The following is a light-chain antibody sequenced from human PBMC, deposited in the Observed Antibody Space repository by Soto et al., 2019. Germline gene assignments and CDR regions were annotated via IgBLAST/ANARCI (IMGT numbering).Light chain of an antibody. CDR2: KAS. Sequence: DIPMTQAPSTLSASLGDRVTITCRASQSISSWLAWYQQKPGKAPKLLIYKASSLESGVPSRFSGSGSGTEFTLTISSLQPDDFATYYCQQYNSYSWTLGQGPRLEIK. CDR1: QSISSW. J-gene: IGKJ5*01. CDR3: QQYNSYSWT. V-gene: IGKV1-5*03.